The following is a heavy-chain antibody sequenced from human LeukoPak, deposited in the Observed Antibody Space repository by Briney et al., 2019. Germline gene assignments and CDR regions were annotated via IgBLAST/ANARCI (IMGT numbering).Heavy chain of an antibody. D-gene: IGHD5-12*01. V-gene: IGHV3-49*03. CDR2: IRSKAYGGTT. J-gene: IGHJ4*02. CDR3: TRKSPSRVATWDYFDY. CDR1: GFTFGDYA. Sequence: PGGSLRLSCTASGFTFGDYAMSWFRQAAGKGLEWVGFIRSKAYGGTTEYAASVKGRFTISRDDSKSIAYLQMNSLKTEDTAVYYCTRKSPSRVATWDYFDYWGQGTLVTVSS.